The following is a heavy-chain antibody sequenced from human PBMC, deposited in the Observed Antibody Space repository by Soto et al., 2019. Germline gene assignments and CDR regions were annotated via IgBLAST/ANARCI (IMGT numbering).Heavy chain of an antibody. CDR2: MSSDGSKI. CDR1: GFDFTYYA. Sequence: QVQLVESGGGAVQPGESLRLSCVASGFDFTYYAMHWVRQAPGKGLESVAVMSSDGSKIHHTDSVKGRFTISRDNSKNTLYMRMNRLRKEDTAVYFCAIDGGVGGTLGVFGYWGQGTLVSVSS. J-gene: IGHJ4*02. CDR3: AIDGGVGGTLGVFGY. V-gene: IGHV3-30*03. D-gene: IGHD1-26*01.